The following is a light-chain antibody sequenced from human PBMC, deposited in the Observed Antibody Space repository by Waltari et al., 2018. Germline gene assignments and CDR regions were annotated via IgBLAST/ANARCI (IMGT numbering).Light chain of an antibody. Sequence: QSALTQPASVSGSPGQSLTISCTGTSGDVGGYNLVSWYQHHPGQAPKLMIYEVSERPLGVSTRFPGSKSGGTASLTISGLQADDEADYYCSSYTTTRIYVFGTGTKVTVL. J-gene: IGLJ1*01. CDR1: SGDVGGYNL. V-gene: IGLV2-14*02. CDR2: EVS. CDR3: SSYTTTRIYV.